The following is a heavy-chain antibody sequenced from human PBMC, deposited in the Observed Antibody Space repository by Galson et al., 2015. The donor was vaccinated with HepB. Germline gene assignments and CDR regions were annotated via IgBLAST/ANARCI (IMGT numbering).Heavy chain of an antibody. CDR1: GFTFSSYS. Sequence: SLRLSCAASGFTFSSYSINWVRQAPGKGLEWVSSISSSSRYIYYADSVKGRFTISRDNAKNSVYVQVNSLRVEDTAVYYCARAYSSAPTFDYWGQGILVTVSS. J-gene: IGHJ4*02. CDR3: ARAYSSAPTFDY. D-gene: IGHD6-25*01. V-gene: IGHV3-21*01. CDR2: ISSSSRYI.